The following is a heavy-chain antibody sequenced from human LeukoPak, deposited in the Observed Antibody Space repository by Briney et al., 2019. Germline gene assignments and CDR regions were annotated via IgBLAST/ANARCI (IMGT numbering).Heavy chain of an antibody. CDR1: GFTFSSYA. D-gene: IGHD3-22*01. CDR3: AKDPYYYDSSGYYGA. Sequence: GGSLRLSCAASGFTFSSYAMSWVRQAPGKGLEWVSAISGSGGSTYYADSVKGRFTISRDNSKNTLYLQMNSLRAEDTAVYYCAKDPYYYDSSGYYGAWGQGTLVTVSS. V-gene: IGHV3-23*01. J-gene: IGHJ5*02. CDR2: ISGSGGST.